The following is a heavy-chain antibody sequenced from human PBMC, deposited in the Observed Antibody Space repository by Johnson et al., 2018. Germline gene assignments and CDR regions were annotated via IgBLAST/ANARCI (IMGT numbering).Heavy chain of an antibody. CDR1: GFTFSSHW. V-gene: IGHV3-74*01. Sequence: VQLQESGGGLVQPGGFLRLSCGASGFTFSSHWMNWVRQVPGKGLVWVSRINNDGSSTIYADSVKGRFSVSRDKAKNTLYLHMNSLRAEDTAVYYCTRGGEIGTFDIWGQGTMVTVSS. D-gene: IGHD2-21*01. CDR2: INNDGSST. J-gene: IGHJ3*02. CDR3: TRGGEIGTFDI.